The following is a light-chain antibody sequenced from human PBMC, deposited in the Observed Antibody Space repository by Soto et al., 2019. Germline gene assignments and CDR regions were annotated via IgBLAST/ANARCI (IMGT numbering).Light chain of an antibody. CDR2: GAS. Sequence: EIVMTQSPATLSVSPGERATLSCRASQSVSSKLAWYQQKPGQGPRLLIYGASTRATGIPARFSGSGSGTEVTLTISSLQSEDFGVYYCQHYSTWLWTFGQGTKVEIK. J-gene: IGKJ1*01. V-gene: IGKV3-15*01. CDR1: QSVSSK. CDR3: QHYSTWLWT.